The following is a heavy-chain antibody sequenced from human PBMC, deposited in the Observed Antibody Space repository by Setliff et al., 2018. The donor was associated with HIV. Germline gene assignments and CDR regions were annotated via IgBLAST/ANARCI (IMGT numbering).Heavy chain of an antibody. CDR2: IYSSGST. V-gene: IGHV4-61*01. CDR1: GYSISSGYS. Sequence: SETLSLTCAVSGYSISSGYSWGWIRQPPGKGLEWIGYIYSSGSTNYNPSLKSRVTISVDTSKNQFSLKLSSVTAADTAVYYCARSYPGPYYYYGMDVWGQGTTVTVSS. J-gene: IGHJ6*02. CDR3: ARSYPGPYYYYGMDV.